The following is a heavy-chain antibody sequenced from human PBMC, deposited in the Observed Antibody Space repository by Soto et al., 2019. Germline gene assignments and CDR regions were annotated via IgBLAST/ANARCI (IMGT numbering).Heavy chain of an antibody. CDR3: AGRRQVINDYYGLAD. V-gene: IGHV3-13*01. D-gene: IGHD2-21*01. CDR1: GFTFSNYE. CDR2: IGTAGDT. Sequence: EVQLVESGGGLVQPGGSLRLSCAASGFTFSNYEMHWVRQVTGKGLEWVSGIGTAGDTKYVGSVKGRFTISRDNAKNSLYLQMNSLRVEDTAVYYCAGRRQVINDYYGLADWGQGTTVIVSS. J-gene: IGHJ6*02.